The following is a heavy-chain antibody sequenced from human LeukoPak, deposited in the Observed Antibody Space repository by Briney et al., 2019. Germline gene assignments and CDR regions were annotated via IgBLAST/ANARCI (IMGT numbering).Heavy chain of an antibody. CDR1: GGTFSSYA. Sequence: SVKVSCKASGGTFSSYAISWVRQAPGQGLEWMGGIIPIFGTANYAQKFQGRVTITADESTGTAYMELSSLRSEDTAVYYCARDRAGQARPALPFDYWGQGTLVTVSS. CDR2: IIPIFGTA. V-gene: IGHV1-69*01. D-gene: IGHD6-6*01. CDR3: ARDRAGQARPALPFDY. J-gene: IGHJ4*02.